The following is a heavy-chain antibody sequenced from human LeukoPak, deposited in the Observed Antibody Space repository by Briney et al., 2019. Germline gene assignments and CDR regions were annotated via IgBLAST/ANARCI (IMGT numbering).Heavy chain of an antibody. CDR3: ARKQLGYYYMDV. J-gene: IGHJ6*03. CDR2: ISSSSSTI. CDR1: GFTFSSYS. Sequence: GGSLRLSCAASGFTFSSYSMNWVRQAPGKGLEWVSYISSSSSTIHYADSVKGRFTISRDNAKNSLYLQMNSLRAEDTAVYYCARKQLGYYYMDVWGKGSTVTVSS. V-gene: IGHV3-48*01. D-gene: IGHD6-6*01.